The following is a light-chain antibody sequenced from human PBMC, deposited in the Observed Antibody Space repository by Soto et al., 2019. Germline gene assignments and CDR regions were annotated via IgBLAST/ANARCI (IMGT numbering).Light chain of an antibody. Sequence: EIVLTQSPGTLSLSPGERATLSCRASQSVSSSYLAWYQQKPGQAPRLLIYGVSSRATGIPVRFSGSGSGIDVTLTISRLEPEDFAVYYWQQYGSSPLYSFGQGTKLEIK. CDR1: QSVSSSY. J-gene: IGKJ2*01. V-gene: IGKV3-20*01. CDR2: GVS. CDR3: QQYGSSPLYS.